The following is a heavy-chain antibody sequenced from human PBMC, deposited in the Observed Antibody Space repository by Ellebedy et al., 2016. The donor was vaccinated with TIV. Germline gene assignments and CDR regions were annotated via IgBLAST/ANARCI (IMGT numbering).Heavy chain of an antibody. CDR2: IRWNGCSI. V-gene: IGHV3-20*01. D-gene: IGHD1-26*01. J-gene: IGHJ6*03. CDR1: ASTFGTYW. CDR3: ARGASGTYYYYYMNV. Sequence: GESLKISCAASASTFGTYWMTWVRQAPEKGLEWVSGIRWNGCSIGYADSVKGRFTISSDNAKRSLYLQMNSLRVEDTAWYHCARGASGTYYYYYMNVWGKGTTVTVSS.